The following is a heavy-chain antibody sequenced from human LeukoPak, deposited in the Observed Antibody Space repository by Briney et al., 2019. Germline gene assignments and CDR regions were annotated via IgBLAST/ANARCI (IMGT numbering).Heavy chain of an antibody. D-gene: IGHD4-23*01. V-gene: IGHV3-53*01. CDR1: GFTFSSNY. J-gene: IGHJ2*01. Sequence: GGSLRLSCAASGFTFSSNYMSWVRQAPGKGLEWVSVIYSGGSTYYSDSVKGRFTISRDNSKNTLSLQLNSLSAEDTAVYYCARRGRWPRDWYFDLWGRGTLVTVSS. CDR2: IYSGGST. CDR3: ARRGRWPRDWYFDL.